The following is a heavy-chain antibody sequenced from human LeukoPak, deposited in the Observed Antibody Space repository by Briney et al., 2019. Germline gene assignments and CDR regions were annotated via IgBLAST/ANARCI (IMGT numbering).Heavy chain of an antibody. CDR3: ARWNYNYFQYYFDY. V-gene: IGHV1-18*01. CDR2: ISAYNGNT. CDR1: GYTFTSYG. J-gene: IGHJ4*02. Sequence: ASVNVSYKASGYTFTSYGISWVRQAPGQGLEWMGWISAYNGNTNYAQKLQGRVTMTTDTSTSTAYMELRSLRSDDTAVYYCARWNYNYFQYYFDYWGQGTLVTVSS. D-gene: IGHD5-24*01.